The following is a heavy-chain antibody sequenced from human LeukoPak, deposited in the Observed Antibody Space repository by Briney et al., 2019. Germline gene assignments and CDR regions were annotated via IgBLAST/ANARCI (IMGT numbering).Heavy chain of an antibody. Sequence: ASVKVSCKASGYTFTNYGINWVRQAPGRGLEWMGWISAYNGNTHYAQKFQGRVTMTTDTSTSTAYMELRSLTSDDTAVYYCARIGCSSTSCYGNSVDPWGQGTLVTVS. V-gene: IGHV1-18*01. J-gene: IGHJ5*02. CDR3: ARIGCSSTSCYGNSVDP. D-gene: IGHD2-2*01. CDR1: GYTFTNYG. CDR2: ISAYNGNT.